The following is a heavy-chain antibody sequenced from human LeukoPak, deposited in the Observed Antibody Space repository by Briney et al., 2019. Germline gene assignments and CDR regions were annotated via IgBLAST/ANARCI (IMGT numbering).Heavy chain of an antibody. V-gene: IGHV3-74*01. Sequence: GGSLRLSCAASGFTFSSYLMDWVRQAPGKGLVWVSRINSDGSSTTYADSVKGRFTISRDNAKNTLYLQMNSLRAEDTAVYYCVREKYYFGFSDYWGQGTLVTVSS. CDR3: VREKYYFGFSDY. J-gene: IGHJ4*02. D-gene: IGHD3-10*01. CDR1: GFTFSSYL. CDR2: INSDGSST.